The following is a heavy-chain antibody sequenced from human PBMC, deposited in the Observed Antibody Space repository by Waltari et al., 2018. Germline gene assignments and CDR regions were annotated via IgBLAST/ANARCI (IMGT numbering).Heavy chain of an antibody. CDR3: ARVGVVVRVRWFDP. D-gene: IGHD2-15*01. CDR2: IYYSGST. J-gene: IGHJ5*02. Sequence: QLQLQESGPGLVKPSETLSLTCPFSGGSISSSSYYWGWIRQPPGKGLEWIGSIYYSGSTYYNPSLKSRVTISVDTSKNQFSLKLSSVTAADTAVYYCARVGVVVRVRWFDPWGQGTLVTVSS. V-gene: IGHV4-39*07. CDR1: GGSISSSSYY.